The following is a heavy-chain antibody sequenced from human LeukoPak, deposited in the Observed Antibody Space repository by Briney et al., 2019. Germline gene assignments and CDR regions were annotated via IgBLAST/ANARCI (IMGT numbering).Heavy chain of an antibody. CDR3: ARHRGYYGSGSYNNMRDALDI. V-gene: IGHV4-59*08. D-gene: IGHD3-10*01. CDR1: GGSISSYY. Sequence: SETLSLTCTVSGGSISSYYWSWIRQPPGKGLEWIGFISYSGTTNYNPSLKSRVTISVDTSKNQFSLEMRSVTAADTAVYYCARHRGYYGSGSYNNMRDALDIWGQGTTVIVSS. J-gene: IGHJ3*02. CDR2: ISYSGTT.